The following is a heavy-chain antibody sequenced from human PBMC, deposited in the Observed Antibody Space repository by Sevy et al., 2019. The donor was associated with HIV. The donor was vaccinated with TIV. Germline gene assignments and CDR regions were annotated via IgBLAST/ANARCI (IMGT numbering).Heavy chain of an antibody. J-gene: IGHJ3*02. D-gene: IGHD3-3*01. CDR3: AGDSVTFSGIVLYALDI. Sequence: GGSLRLSCGASGFTFGSYWMHWVRQVPGKGLEWVSRISDDGRSTTYADSVRGRFTISRDNAKDTLYLQMNGLRADETAVYYCAGDSVTFSGIVLYALDIWGQGTMVTVSS. V-gene: IGHV3-74*01. CDR2: ISDDGRST. CDR1: GFTFGSYW.